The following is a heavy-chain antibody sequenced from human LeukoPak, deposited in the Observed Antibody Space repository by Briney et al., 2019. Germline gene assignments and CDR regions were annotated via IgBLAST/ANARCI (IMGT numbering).Heavy chain of an antibody. D-gene: IGHD1-26*01. CDR1: GGSINTYY. J-gene: IGHJ3*02. Sequence: PSETLSLTCTVSGGSINTYYWSWVRQAPGKGLEWVSVIYSGGSTYYADSVKGRFTISRDNSKNTLYLQMDSLRAEDAAVYYCARVHSGSYADIWGQGTMVTVSS. CDR2: IYSGGST. V-gene: IGHV3-66*01. CDR3: ARVHSGSYADI.